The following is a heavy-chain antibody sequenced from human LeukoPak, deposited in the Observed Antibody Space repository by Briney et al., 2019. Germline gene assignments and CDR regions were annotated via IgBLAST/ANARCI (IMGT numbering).Heavy chain of an antibody. CDR2: ISGSGGST. J-gene: IGHJ4*02. Sequence: PGGSLRLSCAASGFTFSSYAMSWVRQAPGKGLEWASAISGSGGSTYYADSVKGRFTISRDNSKNTLYLQMNSLRAEDTAVYYCAIDYQIAMGDFGYWGQGTLVTVSS. V-gene: IGHV3-23*01. D-gene: IGHD5-18*01. CDR1: GFTFSSYA. CDR3: AIDYQIAMGDFGY.